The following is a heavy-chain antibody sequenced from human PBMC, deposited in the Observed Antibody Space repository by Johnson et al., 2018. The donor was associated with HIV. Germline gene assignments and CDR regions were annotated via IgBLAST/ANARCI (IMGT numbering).Heavy chain of an antibody. D-gene: IGHD2-2*01. Sequence: VQLLESGGGLVQPGGSLRLSCTASGFTFSAFRMSWVRQAPGRGLEWVANINVDGREKYYVDSVEGRFTISRDNAKNSLFLQMNSLRAGDTAVYYCAREDCSSTRCSDWDSAFDIWGQGTMVTVSS. V-gene: IGHV3-7*01. CDR3: AREDCSSTRCSDWDSAFDI. J-gene: IGHJ3*02. CDR1: GFTFSAFR. CDR2: INVDGREK.